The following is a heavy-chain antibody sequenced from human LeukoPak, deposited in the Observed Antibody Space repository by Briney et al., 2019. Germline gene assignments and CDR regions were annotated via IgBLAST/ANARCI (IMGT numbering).Heavy chain of an antibody. V-gene: IGHV1-69*13. J-gene: IGHJ6*02. Sequence: SVKVSCKASGGTFSNLAISWVRQAPGQGLEWMGGIIPIFGTANYAQKFQGRVTITADESTSTAYMELSSLRSEDTAVYYCASDCSGGSCYSHYGMDVWGQGTTVTVSS. CDR2: IIPIFGTA. CDR3: ASDCSGGSCYSHYGMDV. D-gene: IGHD2-15*01. CDR1: GGTFSNLA.